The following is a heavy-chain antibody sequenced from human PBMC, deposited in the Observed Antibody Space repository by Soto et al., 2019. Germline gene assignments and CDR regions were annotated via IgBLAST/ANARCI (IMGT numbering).Heavy chain of an antibody. Sequence: ASVKVSCKASGGTFNIYGFSWVRQAPGQGLEWIGGIIPILTTPNYAQSFQGRVTIVADESTTTVYMELSSLGSEDTAIYYCATSVGIAASGEEGMDVWGQGTSVTVSS. D-gene: IGHD6-13*01. CDR3: ATSVGIAASGEEGMDV. CDR1: GGTFNIYG. V-gene: IGHV1-69*13. J-gene: IGHJ6*02. CDR2: IIPILTTP.